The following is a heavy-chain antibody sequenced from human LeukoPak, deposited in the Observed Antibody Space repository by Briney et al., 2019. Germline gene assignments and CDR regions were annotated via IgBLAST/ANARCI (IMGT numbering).Heavy chain of an antibody. CDR3: ARARGDSSRLDY. Sequence: SETLSLTCTVSGGSITGGGYYWSWIRQHPGKGLEWIGYIYYSDNTHYNPSLKSRVTISADTSKNQFSLKLNSVTAADTAVYYCARARGDSSRLDYWGQGTLVTVSS. D-gene: IGHD4-17*01. CDR1: GGSITGGGYY. CDR2: IYYSDNT. J-gene: IGHJ4*02. V-gene: IGHV4-31*03.